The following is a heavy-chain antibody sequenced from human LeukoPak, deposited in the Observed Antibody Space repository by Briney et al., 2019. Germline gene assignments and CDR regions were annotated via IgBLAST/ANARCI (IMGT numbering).Heavy chain of an antibody. CDR2: IYYSGST. CDR1: GGPISSYY. Sequence: SETLSLTCTVSGGPISSYYWSWIRQPPGKGLEWIGYIYYSGSTNYNPSLKSRVTISVDTSKNQFSLKLSSVTAADTAVYYCARGLVVNWNYAFFDYWGQGTLVTVSS. D-gene: IGHD1-7*01. CDR3: ARGLVVNWNYAFFDY. V-gene: IGHV4-59*01. J-gene: IGHJ4*02.